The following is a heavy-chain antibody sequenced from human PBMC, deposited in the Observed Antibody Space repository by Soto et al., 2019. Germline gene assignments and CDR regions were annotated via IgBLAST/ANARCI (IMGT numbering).Heavy chain of an antibody. CDR1: GGTFSSYT. CDR2: IIPILGIA. V-gene: IGHV1-69*02. Sequence: QVQLVQSGAEVKKPGSSVKVSCKASGGTFSSYTISWVRQAPGQGLEWMGRIIPILGIANYAQKFQGRVTITADKSTSTAYMELSSLRSEDTAVYSCAIGSGSPDEDFDYWGQGTLVTVSS. CDR3: AIGSGSPDEDFDY. D-gene: IGHD3-10*01. J-gene: IGHJ4*02.